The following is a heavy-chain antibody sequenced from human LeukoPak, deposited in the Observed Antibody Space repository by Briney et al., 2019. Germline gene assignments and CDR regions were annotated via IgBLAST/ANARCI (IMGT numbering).Heavy chain of an antibody. CDR2: INGSGGST. CDR1: GFTFSSYA. V-gene: IGHV3-23*01. D-gene: IGHD1-26*01. J-gene: IGHJ4*02. Sequence: GGSLRLSCAASGFTFSSYAMSWVRQAPGKGLEWVSAINGSGGSTYYADSVKGRFTISRDNAKNSLYLQMNSLRAEDTAVYYCARARGSYPDYWGQGTLVTVSS. CDR3: ARARGSYPDY.